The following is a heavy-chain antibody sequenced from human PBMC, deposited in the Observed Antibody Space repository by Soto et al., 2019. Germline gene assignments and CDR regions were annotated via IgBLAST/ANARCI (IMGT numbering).Heavy chain of an antibody. V-gene: IGHV3-64D*06. Sequence: GGSLRLSCSASGFTFSMFSMHWVRQAPGKGLEYVSGTSSNGDSTYYADSVKGRFTISRDNSKNTLHLQMSSLRAVDTAVYYCVHPRSTVQIPPTWGQGTLVTVSS. J-gene: IGHJ5*02. CDR2: TSSNGDST. CDR3: VHPRSTVQIPPT. D-gene: IGHD4-17*01. CDR1: GFTFSMFS.